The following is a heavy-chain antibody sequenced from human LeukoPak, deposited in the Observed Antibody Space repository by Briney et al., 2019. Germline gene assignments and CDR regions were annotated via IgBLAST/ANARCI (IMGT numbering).Heavy chain of an antibody. CDR2: VSRSGDDT. Sequence: GGSLRLSCAASGFSFRSYAMSWVRQAPGEGLEWVSAVSRSGDDTYYADSVRGRFTVSRDNSRNTLYLHMGSLRAEDTAVYYCAKEEGTNCGGDCYYYMDVWGKGTTVTVSS. CDR3: AKEEGTNCGGDCYYYMDV. D-gene: IGHD2-21*01. J-gene: IGHJ6*03. V-gene: IGHV3-23*01. CDR1: GFSFRSYA.